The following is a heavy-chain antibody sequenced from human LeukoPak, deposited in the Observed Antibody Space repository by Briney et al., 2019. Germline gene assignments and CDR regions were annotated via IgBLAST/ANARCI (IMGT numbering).Heavy chain of an antibody. CDR3: AGYTSASGRWFDP. D-gene: IGHD2-2*02. J-gene: IGHJ5*02. CDR2: TYYRSKWYN. V-gene: IGHV6-1*01. CDR1: GDSVSSNSAT. Sequence: SQTLSLTCAISGDSVSSNSATWNWIRQSPSRGLEWLGRTYYRSKWYNDYAVSVKSRVTINPDTSKNQFSLQVNSVTPEDTAVYYCAGYTSASGRWFDPWGEGILVTASS.